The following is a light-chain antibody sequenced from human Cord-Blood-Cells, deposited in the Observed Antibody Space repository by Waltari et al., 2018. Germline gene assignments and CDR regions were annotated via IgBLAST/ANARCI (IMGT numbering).Light chain of an antibody. CDR1: QSVLYSSNNKNY. Sequence: DIVMTQSPDSLAVSLGERATINCKSSQSVLYSSNNKNYLAWYQQKPGQPPKLLIYWASTRESGVPDRFSGSESGTDFTLTISSLQAEDVAVYYCQQYYSTPYTFGQETKLEIK. V-gene: IGKV4-1*01. J-gene: IGKJ2*01. CDR2: WAS. CDR3: QQYYSTPYT.